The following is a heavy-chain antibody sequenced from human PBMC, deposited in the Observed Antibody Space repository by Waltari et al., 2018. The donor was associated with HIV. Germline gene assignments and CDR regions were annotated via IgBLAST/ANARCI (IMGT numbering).Heavy chain of an antibody. CDR3: ARDRRSWGMDV. CDR1: GFTFSSYD. V-gene: IGHV3-13*01. Sequence: EVQILESGGGLVQPGGSLRLSCAASGFTFSSYDIHWVRQATGKVMEGVSAIGTAGDTYYPGSVKCRFTISRENAKNSLYLQMNSLRAEDTAVYYCARDRRSWGMDVWGQGTTVTVSS. CDR2: IGTAGDT. D-gene: IGHD7-27*01. J-gene: IGHJ6*02.